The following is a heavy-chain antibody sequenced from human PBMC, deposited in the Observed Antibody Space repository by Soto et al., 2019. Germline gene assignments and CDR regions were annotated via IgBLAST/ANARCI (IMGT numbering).Heavy chain of an antibody. CDR3: ARTNRRRFGELGIDY. V-gene: IGHV3-33*01. D-gene: IGHD3-10*01. CDR1: GFTFSSYG. Sequence: QVQLVESGGGVVQPGRSLRLSCAASGFTFSSYGMHWVRQAPGKGLEWVAVIWYDGSNKYYADSVKGRFTISRDNSKNTLYLQMNSLRAEDTAVYYCARTNRRRFGELGIDYWGQGTLVTVSS. J-gene: IGHJ4*02. CDR2: IWYDGSNK.